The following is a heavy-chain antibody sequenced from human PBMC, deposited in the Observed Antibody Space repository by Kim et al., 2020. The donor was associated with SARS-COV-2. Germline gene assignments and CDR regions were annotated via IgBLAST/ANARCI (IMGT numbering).Heavy chain of an antibody. D-gene: IGHD5-12*01. CDR1: GITFDSYA. CDR2: MSYDGSVQ. CDR3: ARDLLDMATTHFYGLDV. V-gene: IGHV3-30*04. J-gene: IGHJ6*01. Sequence: ASGITFDSYARHWVRQGPGKGLEWVALMSYDGSVQYYTDSVEGRFTISRDNSNNTLYLQMSSLRPDDTAVYYCARDLLDMATTHFYGLDVW.